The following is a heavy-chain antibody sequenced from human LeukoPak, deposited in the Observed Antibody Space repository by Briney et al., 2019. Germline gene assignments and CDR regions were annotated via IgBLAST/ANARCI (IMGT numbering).Heavy chain of an antibody. D-gene: IGHD4-23*01. CDR3: AKLLSNSGRFLY. Sequence: GGSLRLSCAASGFTFSSYGLSWVRQAPGKGLEWVSAISASGGSTYYADSVKGRFTISRDNSKNTLYLQMNSLRAEDTAVYYCAKLLSNSGRFLYWGQGTLVTVSS. V-gene: IGHV3-23*01. CDR2: ISASGGST. J-gene: IGHJ4*02. CDR1: GFTFSSYG.